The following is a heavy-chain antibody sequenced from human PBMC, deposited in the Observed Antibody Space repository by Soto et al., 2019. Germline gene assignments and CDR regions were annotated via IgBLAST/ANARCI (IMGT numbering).Heavy chain of an antibody. V-gene: IGHV3-30*18. Sequence: PGGSLRLSCAASGFTFSSYGMHWVRQAPGKGLEWVAVISYDGSNKYYADSVKGRFTISRDNSKNTLYLQMNSLRAEDTALYYCAKSGNIGAAGLSGLGYWGQGTLVTVSS. CDR2: ISYDGSNK. D-gene: IGHD6-13*01. J-gene: IGHJ4*02. CDR1: GFTFSSYG. CDR3: AKSGNIGAAGLSGLGY.